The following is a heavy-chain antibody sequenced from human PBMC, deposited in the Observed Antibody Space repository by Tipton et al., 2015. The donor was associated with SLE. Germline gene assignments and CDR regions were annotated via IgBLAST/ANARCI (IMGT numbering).Heavy chain of an antibody. V-gene: IGHV4-34*01. CDR2: IYHSGST. CDR1: GGSFSGYY. J-gene: IGHJ4*02. D-gene: IGHD3-22*01. CDR3: ARVDNSGYYCFDD. Sequence: TLSLTCAVYGGSFSGYYWSWIRQPPGKGLEWIGSIYHSGSTYYNPSLKSRVTISVDTSKNQFFLKLDSVTAADTAVYYCARVDNSGYYCFDDWGQGTLVTVSS.